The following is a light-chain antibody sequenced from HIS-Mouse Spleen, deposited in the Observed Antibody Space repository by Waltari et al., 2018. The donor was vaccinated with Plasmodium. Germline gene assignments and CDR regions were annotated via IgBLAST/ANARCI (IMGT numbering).Light chain of an antibody. Sequence: QSALTQTASVSGSPAPSSTNPFPGSSSDAGGHSDVTWSQQHPGKAPKLMIYDVSNRPSGVSNRFSGSKSGNTASLTISGLQAEDEADYYCSSYTSSSTLLYVFGTGTKVTVL. CDR1: SSDAGGHSD. CDR2: DVS. J-gene: IGLJ1*01. V-gene: IGLV2-14*03. CDR3: SSYTSSSTLLYV.